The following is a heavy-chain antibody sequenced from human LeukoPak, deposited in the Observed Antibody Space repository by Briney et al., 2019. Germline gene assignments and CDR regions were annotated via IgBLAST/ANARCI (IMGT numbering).Heavy chain of an antibody. CDR2: ISSGSSTI. D-gene: IGHD3-3*01. Sequence: HPGGSLRLSCAASGFTFSTYSMNWVRQAPGKGLEWVSYISSGSSTIYYADSVKGRFTISRDNAKNSLYLQMNSLRAEDTAVYYCARGARFLEWLFYYYYMDVWGKGTTVTVSS. V-gene: IGHV3-48*04. CDR3: ARGARFLEWLFYYYYMDV. CDR1: GFTFSTYS. J-gene: IGHJ6*03.